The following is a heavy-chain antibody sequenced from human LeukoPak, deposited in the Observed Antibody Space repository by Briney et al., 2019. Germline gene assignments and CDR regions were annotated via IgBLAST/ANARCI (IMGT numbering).Heavy chain of an antibody. Sequence: GGSLRLSCAASGFTFSSYEMNWVRQAPGKGLEWVSAIGGSGDNTYYADSVKGRFTVSRDNSKNTLYVQMKSLRAEDTAVYYCAKDFVVVPGNVNYFDYWGQGTLVTVSS. V-gene: IGHV3-23*01. CDR3: AKDFVVVPGNVNYFDY. J-gene: IGHJ4*02. CDR2: IGGSGDNT. CDR1: GFTFSSYE. D-gene: IGHD2-21*02.